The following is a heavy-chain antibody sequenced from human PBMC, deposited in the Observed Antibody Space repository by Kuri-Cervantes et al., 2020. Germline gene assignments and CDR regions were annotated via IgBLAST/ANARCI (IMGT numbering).Heavy chain of an antibody. CDR3: AIQGRKVVISYY. V-gene: IGHV1-69*06. Sequence: SVKVSCKASGYTFTNYGINWVRQAPGQGLEWMGGIIPIFGTANYAQKFQGRVTITADKSTSTAYMELGSLRSEDTAVYYCAIQGRKVVISYYWGQGTLVTVSS. CDR2: IIPIFGTA. J-gene: IGHJ4*02. CDR1: GYTFTNYG. D-gene: IGHD3-22*01.